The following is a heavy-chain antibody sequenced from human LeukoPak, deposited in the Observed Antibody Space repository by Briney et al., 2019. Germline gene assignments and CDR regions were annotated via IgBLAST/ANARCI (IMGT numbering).Heavy chain of an antibody. CDR1: GGSISSGSYY. CDR2: IYTSGST. Sequence: SETLSLTCTVSGGSISSGSYYWSWIRQPAGKGLEWIGRIYTSGSTNYNPSLKSRVTISVDTSKNQFSLKLSSVTAADTAVYYCACENSAATHFDYWGQGTLVTVSS. CDR3: ACENSAATHFDY. J-gene: IGHJ4*02. V-gene: IGHV4-61*02. D-gene: IGHD6-25*01.